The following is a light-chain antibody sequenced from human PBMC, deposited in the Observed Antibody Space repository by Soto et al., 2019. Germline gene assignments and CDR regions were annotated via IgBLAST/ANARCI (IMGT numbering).Light chain of an antibody. J-gene: IGKJ3*01. CDR2: GAS. CDR1: QSVRSN. V-gene: IGKV3-15*01. Sequence: EIVMTQSPATLSVSPGERVTLSCRASQSVRSNLAWYQQKPGQAPRLLIYGASTRATGLPARFSGSGSGTDFTLTISSLQSEDFAVYFCQQYDNLPLTFGPGTKVDIK. CDR3: QQYDNLPLT.